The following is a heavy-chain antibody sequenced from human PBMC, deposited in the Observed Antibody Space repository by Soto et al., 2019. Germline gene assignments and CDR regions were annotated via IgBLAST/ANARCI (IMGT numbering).Heavy chain of an antibody. CDR2: MNPNSGNT. Sequence: QVQLVQSGAEVKKPGASVKVSCKASGYTFTSYDINWVRQATGQGLEWMGWMNPNSGNTGYAQKFQGRVTMTRNTSISTAYMELSSLRSEDTAVYYCARSCSGYLAYFQDYGMDVWGQGTTVTVSS. D-gene: IGHD2-15*01. V-gene: IGHV1-8*01. J-gene: IGHJ6*02. CDR3: ARSCSGYLAYFQDYGMDV. CDR1: GYTFTSYD.